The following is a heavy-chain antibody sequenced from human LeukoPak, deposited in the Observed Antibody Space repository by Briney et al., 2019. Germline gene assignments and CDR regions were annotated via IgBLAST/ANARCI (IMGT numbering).Heavy chain of an antibody. Sequence: SETLSLTCTVSGGSISSYYWSWIRQPPGKGLEWIGYIYYSGSTNYNPSLKSRVTISVDTSKNQFSLKLSSVTAADTAVYYCARSYGSGLFDYWGQGTLVTVSS. J-gene: IGHJ4*02. CDR2: IYYSGST. CDR1: GGSISSYY. V-gene: IGHV4-59*12. CDR3: ARSYGSGLFDY. D-gene: IGHD3-10*01.